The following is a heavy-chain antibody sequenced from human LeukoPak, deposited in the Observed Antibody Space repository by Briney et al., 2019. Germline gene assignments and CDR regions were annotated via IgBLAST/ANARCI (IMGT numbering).Heavy chain of an antibody. CDR3: ARTTAGSGSYSVIGYYYYYMDV. CDR2: IIPIFGTA. D-gene: IGHD3-10*01. V-gene: IGHV1-69*13. CDR1: GGTFSSYA. J-gene: IGHJ6*03. Sequence: GASVKVSCKASGGTFSSYAISWVRQAPGQGLEWMGGIIPIFGTANYAQKFQGRVTITADESTSTAYMELSSLRSEDTAVYYCARTTAGSGSYSVIGYYYYYMDVWGKGTTVTISS.